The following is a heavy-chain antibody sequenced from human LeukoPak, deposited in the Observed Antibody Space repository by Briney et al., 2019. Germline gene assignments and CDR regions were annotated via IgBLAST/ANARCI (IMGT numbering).Heavy chain of an antibody. D-gene: IGHD5/OR15-5a*01. J-gene: IGHJ4*02. CDR3: ARSLSTDFDY. Sequence: GGSLRLSCAASGFTFSSFGMNSVRQAPGKGLEWISYISTSSLNTIHYADSVKGRFTISRDNAKNSLFLQMNSLRAEDTAVYYCARSLSTDFDYWGQGILVTVSS. V-gene: IGHV3-48*04. CDR1: GFTFSSFG. CDR2: ISTSSLNTI.